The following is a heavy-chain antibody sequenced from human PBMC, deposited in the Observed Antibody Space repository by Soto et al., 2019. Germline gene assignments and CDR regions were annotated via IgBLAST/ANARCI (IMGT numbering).Heavy chain of an antibody. CDR2: INHSGTT. V-gene: IGHV4-34*01. D-gene: IGHD1-26*01. J-gene: IGHJ4*02. CDR1: GGSFGGYY. CDR3: ARSRVLSGSPKDFDY. Sequence: SETLSLTCAVYGGSFGGYYWSWIGQPPGKGLEWIGEINHSGTTNYNPSLKSRVTISIDTSKNQFSLKVTSVTAADTAVYYCARSRVLSGSPKDFDYWGQGTLVTVSS.